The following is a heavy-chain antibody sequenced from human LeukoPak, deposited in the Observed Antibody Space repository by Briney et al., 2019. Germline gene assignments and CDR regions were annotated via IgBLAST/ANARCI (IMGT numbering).Heavy chain of an antibody. J-gene: IGHJ3*02. CDR3: VQEGPRGLAFDI. V-gene: IGHV3-23*01. CDR1: GFTFSSYA. CDR2: ISGSGAST. Sequence: GGSLRLSCAASGFTFSSYAMSWVRQAPGKGLEWVSAISGSGASTYYADSVKGRFTISRDNSKNTLYLQMSSLRAEDTAVYYCVQEGPRGLAFDIWGQGTKVTVSS.